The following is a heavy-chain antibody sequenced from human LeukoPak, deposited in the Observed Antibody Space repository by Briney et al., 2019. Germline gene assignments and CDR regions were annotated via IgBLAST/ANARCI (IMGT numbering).Heavy chain of an antibody. Sequence: PGGSLRLSCAASGFTFSTYAMSWVRQAPGKGLEWVSSISGGGSLTYYAGSVKGRFTISRDNSKNTLYLQMNSLRVEDTAVYYCAKDRPNYYDSSGHYYRRDGDYWGQGTLVTVSS. CDR1: GFTFSTYA. CDR3: AKDRPNYYDSSGHYYRRDGDY. D-gene: IGHD3-22*01. V-gene: IGHV3-23*01. CDR2: ISGGGSLT. J-gene: IGHJ4*02.